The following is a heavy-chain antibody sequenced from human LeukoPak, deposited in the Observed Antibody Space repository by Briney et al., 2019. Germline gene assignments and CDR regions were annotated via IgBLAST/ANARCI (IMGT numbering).Heavy chain of an antibody. CDR3: TSSGYLYRFDY. D-gene: IGHD3-22*01. V-gene: IGHV4-38-2*02. J-gene: IGHJ4*02. CDR2: IYHSGST. Sequence: SETLSLTCTVSDYSISSGYYWGWIRQPPGKGLEWIGNIYHSGSTYYNPSLKSRVTISVDTSKNQFSLKLSSVTAADTAVYYCTSSGYLYRFDYWGQGTLVTVSS. CDR1: DYSISSGYY.